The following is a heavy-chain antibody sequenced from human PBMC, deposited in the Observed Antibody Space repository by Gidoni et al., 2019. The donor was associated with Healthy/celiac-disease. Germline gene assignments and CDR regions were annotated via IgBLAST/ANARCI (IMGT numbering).Heavy chain of an antibody. Sequence: QVQLVQSGAEVKTPGASVKVSFKASGYTFTCYYMHWVRQAPGQGLEWMGWINPNSGGTNYAQKFQGWVTMTRDTSISTAYMELSRLRSDDTAVYYCARVLGYCSSTSCFDFDYWGQGTLVTVSS. CDR1: GYTFTCYY. D-gene: IGHD2-2*01. V-gene: IGHV1-2*04. CDR3: ARVLGYCSSTSCFDFDY. J-gene: IGHJ4*02. CDR2: INPNSGGT.